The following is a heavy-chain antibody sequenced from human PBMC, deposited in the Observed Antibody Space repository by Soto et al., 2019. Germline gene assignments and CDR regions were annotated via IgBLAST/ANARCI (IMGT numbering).Heavy chain of an antibody. CDR2: IYTDGSST. V-gene: IGHV3-74*01. CDR3: PSGTGTFFDY. Sequence: EVQLVESGGGVVQPGGSLRLSCAASGFTFSSYWMHWVRQAPGKGLVWVSRIYTDGSSTSYADSVKGRFTISRDNAKHTLFLQMSGVRADDTDGAYFPSGTGTFFDYWGQGTLVTVSS. J-gene: IGHJ4*02. CDR1: GFTFSSYW. D-gene: IGHD6-13*01.